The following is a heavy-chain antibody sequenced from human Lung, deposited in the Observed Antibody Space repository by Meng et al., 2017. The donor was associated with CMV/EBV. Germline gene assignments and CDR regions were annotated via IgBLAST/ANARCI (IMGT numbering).Heavy chain of an antibody. J-gene: IGHJ6*02. V-gene: IGHV3-9*01. CDR2: ISWNSGSI. CDR3: TKGRYYYAMDV. CDR1: GFTFDDYA. Sequence: SXKISCTASGFTFDDYAMHWVRQPPGKGLEWVSRISWNSGSIGYADSVKGRFTISRDNAKKSLYLQMNSLRAEDSALYYCTKGRYYYAMDVWGQGATVTVSS.